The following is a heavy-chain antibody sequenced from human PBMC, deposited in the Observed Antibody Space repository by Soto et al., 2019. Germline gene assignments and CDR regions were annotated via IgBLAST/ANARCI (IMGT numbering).Heavy chain of an antibody. Sequence: QVQLQESGPGLVKASQTLSLICSVSGDSISSGGYYWSWIRHHPGKGLEWIGYIYYSESAYYNPSLKSRVTISVDTSKNHFALKLSSVTAADTAVYYCARASSISSAADYWGQGTLITVSS. V-gene: IGHV4-31*03. J-gene: IGHJ4*02. CDR2: IYYSESA. CDR3: ARASSISSAADY. CDR1: GDSISSGGYY. D-gene: IGHD6-6*01.